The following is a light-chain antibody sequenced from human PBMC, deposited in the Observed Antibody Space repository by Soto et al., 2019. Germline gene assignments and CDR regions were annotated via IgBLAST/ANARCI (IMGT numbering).Light chain of an antibody. V-gene: IGLV1-44*01. CDR3: AAWDDSLNGHV. J-gene: IGLJ1*01. CDR1: DSNIGSYS. Sequence: QSVLTQPHSVSGTPGQRLTVSCSGSDSNIGSYSVHWFQQLPGTAPKLLISTTYQRPSGVPERFSGSKSGTSASLAISGLQSEDEADYYGAAWDDSLNGHVFGTGTKVTVL. CDR2: TTY.